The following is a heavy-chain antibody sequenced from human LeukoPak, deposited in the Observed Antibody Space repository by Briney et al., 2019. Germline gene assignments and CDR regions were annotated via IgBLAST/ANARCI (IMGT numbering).Heavy chain of an antibody. Sequence: SETLSLTCTVYGGSFSGYYWSWIRQPPGNELEWIGEINHSGSTNYNPSLKSRVTISVDTSKNQFSLKLSSVTAADTAVYYCARGFGSGSYYNYWGQGTLVTVSS. CDR2: INHSGST. CDR3: ARGFGSGSYYNY. V-gene: IGHV4-34*01. CDR1: GGSFSGYY. J-gene: IGHJ4*02. D-gene: IGHD3-10*01.